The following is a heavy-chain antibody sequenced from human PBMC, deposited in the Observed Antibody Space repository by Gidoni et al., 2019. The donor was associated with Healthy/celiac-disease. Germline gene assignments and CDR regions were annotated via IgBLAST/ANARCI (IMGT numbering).Heavy chain of an antibody. D-gene: IGHD5-18*01. CDR2: IDPSDSYT. J-gene: IGHJ4*02. CDR3: ARHRDTSMITELDH. CDR1: GYTFTTYW. V-gene: IGHV5-10-1*03. Sequence: EVQLVQSGAEVKKPGESLRISRKGSGYTFTTYWISWVRQMPGKGLEWMGRIDPSDSYTNYSPSFQGHVTISADKSISTAYLQWSSLKASDTAMYYCARHRDTSMITELDHWGQGTLVTVSS.